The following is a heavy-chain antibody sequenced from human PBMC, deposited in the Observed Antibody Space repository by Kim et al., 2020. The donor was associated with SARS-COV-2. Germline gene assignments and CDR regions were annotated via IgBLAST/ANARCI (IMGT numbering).Heavy chain of an antibody. J-gene: IGHJ3*02. V-gene: IGHV1-18*01. CDR3: ARDIGPKGAFDI. Sequence: NYAPTPQGRVTMTTDTSTSTAYMELRSLRSDDTAVYYCARDIGPKGAFDIWGQGTMVTVSS. D-gene: IGHD2-15*01.